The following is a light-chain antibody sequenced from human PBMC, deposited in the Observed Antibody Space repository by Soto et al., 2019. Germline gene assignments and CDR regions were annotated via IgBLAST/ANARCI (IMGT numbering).Light chain of an antibody. V-gene: IGKV1-5*03. CDR1: QSISSW. J-gene: IGKJ4*01. CDR2: KAS. Sequence: DIQMTQSPSTLSASIGDRVTITCRASQSISSWLAWYQQKPGKAPKLLIYKASSLESGVPSRFSGSGSGTEFTLTISSLQPDDFSTYYCQQYNSYPLTFGGGTKVEIK. CDR3: QQYNSYPLT.